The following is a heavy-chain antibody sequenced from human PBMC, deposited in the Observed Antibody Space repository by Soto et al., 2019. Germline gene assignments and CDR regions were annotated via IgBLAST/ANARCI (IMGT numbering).Heavy chain of an antibody. CDR2: FDPEDGET. D-gene: IGHD3-3*01. V-gene: IGHV1-24*01. Sequence: GASVKVSCKVSGYTLTELSMHWVRQAPGKGLEWMGGFDPEDGETIYAQKFQGRVTMTEDTSTDTAYMELSSLRSDDTAVYYCATLIKFGVVTDWFDPWGQGTLVTVSS. CDR1: GYTLTELS. J-gene: IGHJ5*02. CDR3: ATLIKFGVVTDWFDP.